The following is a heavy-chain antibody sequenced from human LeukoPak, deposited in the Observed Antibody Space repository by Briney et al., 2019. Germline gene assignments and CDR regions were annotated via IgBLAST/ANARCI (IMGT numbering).Heavy chain of an antibody. CDR1: GYTFTGYY. V-gene: IGHV1-2*06. CDR2: INPNSGGT. D-gene: IGHD6-13*01. J-gene: IGHJ4*02. CDR3: ARYRIAAAGLDY. Sequence: ASVKVSCKASGYTFTGYYMHWVRQAPGQGLEWMGRINPNSGGTNYAQKFQGRVTMTRDTSISTVYMELSSLRSEDTAVYYCARYRIAAAGLDYWGQGTLVTVSS.